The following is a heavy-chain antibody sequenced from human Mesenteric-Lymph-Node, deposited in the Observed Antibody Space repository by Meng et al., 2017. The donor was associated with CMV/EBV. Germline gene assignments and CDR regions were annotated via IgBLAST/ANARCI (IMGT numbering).Heavy chain of an antibody. CDR3: ARGPYTGSYEHLND. CDR2: IIPFLGRA. Sequence: SVKVSCKTSGVTSSRYAISWVRQAPGQGLEWMGGIIPFLGRADYTEKFQGRLTITGDNPTSAVYMELRGLISEDSAVYYCARGPYTGSYEHLNDWGQGTLVTVSS. J-gene: IGHJ4*02. D-gene: IGHD1-26*01. CDR1: GVTSSRYA. V-gene: IGHV1-69*10.